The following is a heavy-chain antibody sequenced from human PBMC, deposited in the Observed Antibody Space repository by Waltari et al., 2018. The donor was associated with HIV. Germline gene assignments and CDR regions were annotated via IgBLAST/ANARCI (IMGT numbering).Heavy chain of an antibody. D-gene: IGHD2-15*01. CDR3: ARVYCSGGSCYSGAFDI. Sequence: EVQLVQSGAEVKKPGESLKISCNGSGYSFTSYWIGWVRPMPGTGLELMGIIYPGDSDTRYSPSFQGQVTISADKSISTAYLQWSSLKASDTAMYYCARVYCSGGSCYSGAFDIWGQGTMVTVSS. J-gene: IGHJ3*02. V-gene: IGHV5-51*01. CDR2: IYPGDSDT. CDR1: GYSFTSYW.